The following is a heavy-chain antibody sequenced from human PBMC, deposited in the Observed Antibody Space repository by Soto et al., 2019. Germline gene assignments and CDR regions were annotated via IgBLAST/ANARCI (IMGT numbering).Heavy chain of an antibody. CDR3: AKDTRPGVYYSYYGMDV. V-gene: IGHV3-72*01. CDR1: GFTLSDHY. J-gene: IGHJ6*02. D-gene: IGHD3-10*01. Sequence: EVQLVESGGGLVQPGGSLRLSCAGSGFTLSDHYIDWVRQAPGKGLEWVGRSRDKAQGYSTAYAASVKGRFTTSRDESKNSVYLQMNSLKTEDTAVYYCAKDTRPGVYYSYYGMDVWGQGTTVTVSS. CDR2: SRDKAQGYST.